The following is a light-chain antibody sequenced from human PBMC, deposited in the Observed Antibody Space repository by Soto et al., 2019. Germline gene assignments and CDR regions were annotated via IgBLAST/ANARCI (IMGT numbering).Light chain of an antibody. CDR3: SSYARNRDIL. V-gene: IGLV2-8*01. J-gene: IGLJ2*01. CDR2: EVS. Sequence: QSALTQPPSASGSPGQSVAISCTGTSSDVGGYGYVSWYQQHPSKAPKLMIYEVSKRPSGVPDRFSGSKSGNTASLTVSGLQAEDEADYYCSSYARNRDILFGGGTKLTVL. CDR1: SSDVGGYGY.